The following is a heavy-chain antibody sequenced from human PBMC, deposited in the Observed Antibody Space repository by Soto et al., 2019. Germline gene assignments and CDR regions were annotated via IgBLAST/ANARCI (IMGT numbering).Heavy chain of an antibody. D-gene: IGHD3-9*01. Sequence: EVQLLESGGGLVQPGGSLRLSCAASGFTFSSYAMSWVRQAPGKGLEWVSAISGSGGSTYYADSVKGRFTISRDNSKNPLYLQMNSLRAEDTSVYYCAPYYDILTGYYGFDYWGQGTLVTVSS. V-gene: IGHV3-23*01. CDR1: GFTFSSYA. J-gene: IGHJ4*02. CDR3: APYYDILTGYYGFDY. CDR2: ISGSGGST.